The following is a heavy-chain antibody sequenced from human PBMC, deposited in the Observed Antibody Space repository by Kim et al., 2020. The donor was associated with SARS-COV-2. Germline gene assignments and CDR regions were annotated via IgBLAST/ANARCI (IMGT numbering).Heavy chain of an antibody. CDR3: ARLRPDYGDYVIHWYFDL. J-gene: IGHJ2*01. D-gene: IGHD4-17*01. Sequence: GESLKISCKGSGYSFTSYWISWVRQMPGKGLEWMGRIDPSDSYTNYSPSFQGHVTISADKSISTAYLQWSSLKASDTAMYYCARLRPDYGDYVIHWYFDLWGRGTLVTVSS. CDR1: GYSFTSYW. CDR2: IDPSDSYT. V-gene: IGHV5-10-1*01.